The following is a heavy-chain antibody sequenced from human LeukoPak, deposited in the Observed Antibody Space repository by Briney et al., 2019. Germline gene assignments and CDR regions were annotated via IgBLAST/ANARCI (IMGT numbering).Heavy chain of an antibody. V-gene: IGHV3-48*01. CDR1: GFMFSGYS. CDR3: ARGRQGYHFDY. CDR2: ISSSGGDT. Sequence: GGSLRLSCAASGFMFSGYSMDWVRQAPGKGLEWVSYISSSGGDTHYTDSVKGRFTTSRDNAKNSLYLQMNSLRAEDTAVYYCARGRQGYHFDYWGQGALVTVSS. D-gene: IGHD5-18*01. J-gene: IGHJ4*02.